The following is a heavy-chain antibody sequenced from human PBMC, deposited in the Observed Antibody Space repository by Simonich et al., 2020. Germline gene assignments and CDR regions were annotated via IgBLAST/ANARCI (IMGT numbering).Heavy chain of an antibody. CDR1: GFTFSSYG. Sequence: QVQLVESGGGVVQPGRSLRLSCAASGFTFSSYGMHWVRQAPGKGLGWVAVIWYDGSNKYYADSVKGRFTISRDNSENTLYLQMNSLRAEDTAVYYCARETGYFDYWGQGTLVTVSS. CDR3: ARETGYFDY. CDR2: IWYDGSNK. J-gene: IGHJ4*02. V-gene: IGHV3-33*01. D-gene: IGHD1-1*01.